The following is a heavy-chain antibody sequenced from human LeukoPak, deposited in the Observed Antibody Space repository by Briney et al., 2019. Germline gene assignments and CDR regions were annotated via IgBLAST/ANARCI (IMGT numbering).Heavy chain of an antibody. CDR2: INPNSGST. CDR1: GYTFTGYY. V-gene: IGHV1-2*02. D-gene: IGHD2-15*01. CDR3: ARLYCSGGSCYSETVAY. Sequence: ASMKVSCKASGYTFTGYYMHCVRQAPGQGLEWMGWINPNSGSTNYAQKFQGRVTMTRDTSISTAYMELSRLRSDDTAVYYWARLYCSGGSCYSETVAYWGEGTLVTVSS. J-gene: IGHJ4*02.